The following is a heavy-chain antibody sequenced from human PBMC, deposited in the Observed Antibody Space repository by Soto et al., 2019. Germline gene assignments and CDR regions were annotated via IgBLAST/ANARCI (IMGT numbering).Heavy chain of an antibody. D-gene: IGHD6-13*01. J-gene: IGHJ4*02. CDR3: ARVVSSSSWQIDY. V-gene: IGHV3-74*01. Sequence: GGSLRLSCAASGFTFSSYWMHWVRQAPGKGLVWVSRINSDGSSTTYADSVKGRFTISRDNAKNTLYLQMNSLRAEDTAVYYCARVVSSSSWQIDYWGQGTLVTVSS. CDR1: GFTFSSYW. CDR2: INSDGSST.